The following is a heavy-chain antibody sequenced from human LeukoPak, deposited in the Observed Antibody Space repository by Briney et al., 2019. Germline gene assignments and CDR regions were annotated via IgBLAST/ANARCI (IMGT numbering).Heavy chain of an antibody. CDR3: ARDPRTLGDAFDI. CDR1: GFTFSSYG. V-gene: IGHV3-33*01. D-gene: IGHD1-14*01. J-gene: IGHJ3*02. Sequence: QPGRSLRLSCAASGFTFSSYGMHWVRQAPGKGLEWVAVIWYDGSNKYYADSVKGRFTISRDNSKNTLYLQMNSLRAEDTAVYYCARDPRTLGDAFDIWGQGTMVTVSS. CDR2: IWYDGSNK.